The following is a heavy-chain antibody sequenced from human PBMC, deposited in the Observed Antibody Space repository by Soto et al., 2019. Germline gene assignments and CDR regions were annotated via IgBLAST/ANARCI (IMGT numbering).Heavy chain of an antibody. J-gene: IGHJ4*02. D-gene: IGHD2-8*02. CDR1: GFTFSSYE. Sequence: EVQLVESGGGLVQPGGSLRLSCAASGFTFSSYEMNWVRQAPGKGLEWVSDITSTGSTRYYADSVKGRFTISRDNAQNSLYLKMNSLRAEDRAVYYCARGYCTSSACHWNFDYWGQGTLVTVSP. CDR3: ARGYCTSSACHWNFDY. CDR2: ITSTGSTR. V-gene: IGHV3-48*03.